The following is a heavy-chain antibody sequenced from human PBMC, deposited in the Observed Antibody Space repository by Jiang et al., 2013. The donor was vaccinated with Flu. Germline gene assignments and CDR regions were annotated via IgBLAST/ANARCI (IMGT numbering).Heavy chain of an antibody. J-gene: IGHJ3*02. Sequence: QLVESGGGVVQPGRSLRLSCAASGFIFSGYAIHWVRQAPGKGLEWVAVITYDGGHKYYADSVQGRFTISRDNSKSTLYLQMNNLRPEDTALYYCATDDAFDMWGQGTMVTVSS. V-gene: IGHV3-30*01. CDR3: ATDDAFDM. CDR1: GFIFSGYA. CDR2: ITYDGGHK.